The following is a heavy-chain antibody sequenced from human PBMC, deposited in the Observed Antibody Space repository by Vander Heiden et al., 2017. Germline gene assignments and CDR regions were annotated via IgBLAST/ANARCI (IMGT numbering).Heavy chain of an antibody. CDR3: ARDPVYSSGWYNYGMDV. D-gene: IGHD6-19*01. V-gene: IGHV3-11*01. Sequence: QVQLVESGGGLVKPGASLRLSCAASGFTFSAYYMRWIRQAPGKGLEWVSYISSSGSTIYYADSVKGRFTISRDNAKNSLYLQMNSLRAEDTAVYYCARDPVYSSGWYNYGMDVWGQGTTVTVSS. CDR1: GFTFSAYY. J-gene: IGHJ6*02. CDR2: ISSSGSTI.